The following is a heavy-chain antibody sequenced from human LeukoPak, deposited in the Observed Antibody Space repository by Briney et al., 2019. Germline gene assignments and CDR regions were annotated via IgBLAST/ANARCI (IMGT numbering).Heavy chain of an antibody. V-gene: IGHV3-21*01. CDR3: ARVGRSSWSL. Sequence: PGGSLRLSCAASGFTFSTYSMSWVRQAPGKGLEWVSSISSSSSLIYYADSVKGRFTISRDNAKNSLYLQMNSLRAEDTAVYYCARVGRSSWSLWGQGTLVTVSS. J-gene: IGHJ4*02. CDR1: GFTFSTYS. CDR2: ISSSSSLI. D-gene: IGHD6-13*01.